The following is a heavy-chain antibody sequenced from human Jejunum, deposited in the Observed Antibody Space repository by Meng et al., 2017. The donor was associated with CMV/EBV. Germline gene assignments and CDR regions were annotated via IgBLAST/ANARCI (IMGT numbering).Heavy chain of an antibody. CDR1: GFTLSGET. CDR2: ISSSRGFT. J-gene: IGHJ6*02. Sequence: ASGFTLSGETMNWVRQAPGKGLEWVSCISSSRGFTYYVDSVKGRFTISRDDAKNSVHLQMNSLRAEDTAVYYCARGKDFRYGMDVWGQGTTVTVSS. D-gene: IGHD3-3*01. V-gene: IGHV3-21*06. CDR3: ARGKDFRYGMDV.